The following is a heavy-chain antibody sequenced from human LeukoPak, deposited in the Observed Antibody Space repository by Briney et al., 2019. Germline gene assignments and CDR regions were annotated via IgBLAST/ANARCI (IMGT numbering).Heavy chain of an antibody. V-gene: IGHV3-30*18. CDR1: GFTFSSYG. J-gene: IGHJ6*02. CDR2: ISSDGSKR. D-gene: IGHD5-12*01. Sequence: GGSLGLSCAASGFTFSSYGMHWVRQASGKGLEWVAIISSDGSKRHYADSVKGRFTISRDNSKNTVYIQMNNLRSEDTAVYYCAKKYSGYGDFYYYGMDAWGQGTTVTVSS. CDR3: AKKYSGYGDFYYYGMDA.